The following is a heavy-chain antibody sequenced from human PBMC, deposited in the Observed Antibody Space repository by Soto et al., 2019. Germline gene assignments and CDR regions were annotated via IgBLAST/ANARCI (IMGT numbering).Heavy chain of an antibody. D-gene: IGHD3-10*01. V-gene: IGHV4-59*08. J-gene: IGHJ6*02. CDR1: GGSISSYY. CDR3: ARGGYYYGSGTTFYYYYGMDV. Sequence: QVQLQESGPGLVKPSETLSLTCTVSGGSISSYYWSWIRQPPGKGLEWIGYIYYSGSTNYNPSLKSRVTISVDTSKNQFSLKLSSVTAADTAVYYCARGGYYYGSGTTFYYYYGMDVWGQGTTVTVSS. CDR2: IYYSGST.